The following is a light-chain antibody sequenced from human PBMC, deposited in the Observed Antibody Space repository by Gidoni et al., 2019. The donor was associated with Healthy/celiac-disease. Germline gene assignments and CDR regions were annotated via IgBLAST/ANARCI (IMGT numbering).Light chain of an antibody. CDR1: QSISSW. CDR2: KAS. V-gene: IGKV1-5*03. Sequence: DIQMTQSPSTLSASVGDRVTITCRASQSISSWLAWYQQQPGKAPKLLIYKASSLESGVPSRFSGSGSGTEFTLTISSLQPDDFATYYCQLRWTFGQGTKVEIK. CDR3: QLRWT. J-gene: IGKJ1*01.